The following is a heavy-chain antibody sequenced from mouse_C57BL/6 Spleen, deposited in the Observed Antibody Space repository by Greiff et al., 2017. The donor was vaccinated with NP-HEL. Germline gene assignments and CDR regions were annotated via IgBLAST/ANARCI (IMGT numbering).Heavy chain of an antibody. D-gene: IGHD1-1*01. CDR3: AIYGSLYAMDY. CDR2: IDPSDSYT. V-gene: IGHV1-50*01. J-gene: IGHJ4*01. Sequence: VQLQQPGAELVKPGASVKLSCKASGYTFTSYWMQWVKQRPGQGLEWIGEIDPSDSYTNYNQKFKGKATLTVDTSSSTAYMHLSSLTSEDSAVYYCAIYGSLYAMDYWGQGTSVTVSS. CDR1: GYTFTSYW.